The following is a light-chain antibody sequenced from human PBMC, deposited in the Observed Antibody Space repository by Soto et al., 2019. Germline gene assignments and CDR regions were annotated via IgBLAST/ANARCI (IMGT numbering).Light chain of an antibody. CDR2: DAS. V-gene: IGKV3-11*01. Sequence: EILLTQSPATLSLSQGERPTLSCRASQSVSSYLAWYQQKPGQAPRLLIYDASNRASGIPARFSGSGSGTDFTLTISSLEPEDFAVYYCQQRSNWPWTFGQGTKVDIK. CDR3: QQRSNWPWT. CDR1: QSVSSY. J-gene: IGKJ1*01.